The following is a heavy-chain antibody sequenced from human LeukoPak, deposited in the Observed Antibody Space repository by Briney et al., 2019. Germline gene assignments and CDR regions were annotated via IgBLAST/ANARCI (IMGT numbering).Heavy chain of an antibody. Sequence: GGSLRLSCAASGFTFSTYSMNWVRQAPGKGLEWVSYISSSSSTIYYADSVKGRFTISRDNSKNTLYLQMNSLRAEDTAVYYCAKDNRGGDDAFDIWGQGTMVTVSS. CDR2: ISSSSSTI. CDR3: AKDNRGGDDAFDI. D-gene: IGHD2-21*02. J-gene: IGHJ3*02. V-gene: IGHV3-48*01. CDR1: GFTFSTYS.